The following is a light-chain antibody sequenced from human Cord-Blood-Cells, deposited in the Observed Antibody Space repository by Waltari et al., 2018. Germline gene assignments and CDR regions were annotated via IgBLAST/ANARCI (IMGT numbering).Light chain of an antibody. J-gene: IGKJ5*01. CDR1: QSVSSY. CDR3: QQRSNWPPIT. Sequence: EIVLTHSPAPLSLSTGERATLSCRASQSVSSYLAWYQQKPGQAPRLLIYDASNRATGIPARFSGSGSGTDFTLTISSLEPEDFAVYYCQQRSNWPPITFGQGTRLEIK. V-gene: IGKV3-11*01. CDR2: DAS.